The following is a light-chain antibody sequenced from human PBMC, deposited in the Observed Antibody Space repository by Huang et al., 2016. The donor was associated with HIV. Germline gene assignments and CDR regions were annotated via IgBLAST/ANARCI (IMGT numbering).Light chain of an antibody. CDR3: QQYNNWPPWT. Sequence: EIVMKQSPATLSVSPGERATRSCRAIQSVRRNLAWYWQRPGQAPRLLIYESSTRATGIPARFSGSGSGTEFTLTISSLQSEDFAVYYCQQYNNWPPWTFGQGTKVEIK. CDR1: QSVRRN. J-gene: IGKJ1*01. V-gene: IGKV3-15*01. CDR2: ESS.